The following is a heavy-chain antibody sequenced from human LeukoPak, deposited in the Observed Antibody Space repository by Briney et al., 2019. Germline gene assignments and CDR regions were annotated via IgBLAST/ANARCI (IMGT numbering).Heavy chain of an antibody. V-gene: IGHV3-21*04. Sequence: GGSLRLSCAASGFTFSSYSMNWVRQAPGKGLEWVSSISSSSSYIYYADSVKGRFTISRDNAKNSLYLQMNSLRAEDTAVYYCARDEQNSSSGYHGPSNFDYWGQGTLVTVSS. CDR1: GFTFSSYS. CDR2: ISSSSSYI. J-gene: IGHJ4*02. D-gene: IGHD3-22*01. CDR3: ARDEQNSSSGYHGPSNFDY.